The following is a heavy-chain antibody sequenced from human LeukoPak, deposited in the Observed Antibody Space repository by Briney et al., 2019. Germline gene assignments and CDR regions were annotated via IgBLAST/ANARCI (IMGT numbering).Heavy chain of an antibody. D-gene: IGHD5-24*01. V-gene: IGHV3-30*04. CDR1: GFTFSSYA. J-gene: IGHJ4*02. Sequence: PGRSLRLSCAASGFTFSSYAMHWVRQAPGKGLEWVAVISYDGSNKYYADSVKGRFTISRDNAKNSLYLQMNSLRAEDTAVYYCARGPTSTITYYFDYWGQGTLVTVSS. CDR3: ARGPTSTITYYFDY. CDR2: ISYDGSNK.